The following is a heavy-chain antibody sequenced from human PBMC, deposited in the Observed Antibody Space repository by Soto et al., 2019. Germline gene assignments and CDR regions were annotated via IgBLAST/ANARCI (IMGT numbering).Heavy chain of an antibody. CDR2: IYYSGST. D-gene: IGHD6-19*01. CDR3: ARGAINSSGWVFDY. CDR1: GGSISSYY. Sequence: SETLSLTCTASGGSISSYYWSWIWQPPGKGLEWIGYIYYSGSTNYNPSLKSRVTISVDTSKNQFSLKLSSVTAADTAVYYCARGAINSSGWVFDYWGQGTLVTV. J-gene: IGHJ4*02. V-gene: IGHV4-59*01.